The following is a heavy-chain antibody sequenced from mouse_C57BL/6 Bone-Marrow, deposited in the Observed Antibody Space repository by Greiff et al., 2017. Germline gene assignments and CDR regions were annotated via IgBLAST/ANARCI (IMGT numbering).Heavy chain of an antibody. D-gene: IGHD1-1*01. CDR1: GFTFSDYY. CDR2: ISNGGGST. CDR3: ARRSDYYGSNWYFDV. J-gene: IGHJ1*03. Sequence: EVNVVESGGGLVQPGGSLKLSCAASGFTFSDYYLYWVRQTPEKRLEWVAYISNGGGSTYYPDTVKGRFTISRDNAKNTLYLQMSRLKSEDTAMYYCARRSDYYGSNWYFDVWGTGTTVTVSS. V-gene: IGHV5-12*01.